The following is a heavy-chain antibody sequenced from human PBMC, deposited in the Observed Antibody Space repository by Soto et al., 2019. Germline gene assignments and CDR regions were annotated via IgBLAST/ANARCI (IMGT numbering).Heavy chain of an antibody. V-gene: IGHV1-69*01. CDR3: ARVGRPCPGLIWFFDL. CDR1: GGSFRTYA. J-gene: IGHJ2*01. D-gene: IGHD6-6*01. CDR2: IIPMLAAP. Sequence: QGQLVQSGAEVKKPGASVKVSCKASGGSFRTYAINWVRQAPGQGLQWMGGIIPMLAAPTYAQKFQGRLTITADESTTRVHMELSSLTSEDTAVYYCARVGRPCPGLIWFFDLCGRGPLVTVSS.